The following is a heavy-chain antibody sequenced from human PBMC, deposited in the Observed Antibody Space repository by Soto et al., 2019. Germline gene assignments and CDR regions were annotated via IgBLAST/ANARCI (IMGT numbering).Heavy chain of an antibody. D-gene: IGHD5-18*01. CDR2: IYYSGST. CDR3: ARHGVDTAMVDY. CDR1: GGSISSSSYY. Sequence: QLQLQESGPGLVKPSETLSLTCTVSGGSISSSSYYWGWIRQPPGKGLEWIGSIYYSGSTYYNPSLKSRVTISVDTSKNQFSLKLSSVTAADTAAYYCARHGVDTAMVDYWGQGTLVTVSS. V-gene: IGHV4-39*01. J-gene: IGHJ4*02.